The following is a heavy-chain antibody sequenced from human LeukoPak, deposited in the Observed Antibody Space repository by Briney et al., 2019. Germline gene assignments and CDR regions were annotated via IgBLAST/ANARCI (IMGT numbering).Heavy chain of an antibody. Sequence: SETLSLTCTVSGGSISSYYWSWIRQPPGKGLEWIGYIYYSGSTNYNPSLKSRVTISVDTSKNQFSLKLSSVTAADTAVYYCARLKTRAYYDILTGYRDAFDIWGQGTMVTVSS. CDR2: IYYSGST. J-gene: IGHJ3*02. CDR3: ARLKTRAYYDILTGYRDAFDI. D-gene: IGHD3-9*01. V-gene: IGHV4-59*12. CDR1: GGSISSYY.